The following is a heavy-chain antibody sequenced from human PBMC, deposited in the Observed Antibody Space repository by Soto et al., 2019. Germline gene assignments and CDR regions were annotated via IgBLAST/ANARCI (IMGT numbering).Heavy chain of an antibody. J-gene: IGHJ6*03. CDR3: ASFSDLVYCSSTSCLSYYYYYMDV. CDR1: GYTFTSYA. CDR2: INAGNGNT. Sequence: GASVKVSCKASGYTFTSYAMHWVRQAPGQRLEWMGWINAGNGNTKYSQKFQGRVTITRDTSASTAYMELSSLRSEDTAVYYCASFSDLVYCSSTSCLSYYYYYMDVWGKGTTVTVSS. D-gene: IGHD2-2*01. V-gene: IGHV1-3*01.